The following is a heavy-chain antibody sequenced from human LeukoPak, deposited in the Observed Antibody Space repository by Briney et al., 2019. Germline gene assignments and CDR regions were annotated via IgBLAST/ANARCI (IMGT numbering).Heavy chain of an antibody. CDR3: ARAPPYYDFWSGYYTGSHYYFDY. D-gene: IGHD3-3*01. CDR1: GGSFSGYY. Sequence: SETLSLTCAVYGGSFSGYYWRWIRQPPGKVLEWIGEINHSGSTNYNPSLKSRATISVDPSKNQFSLKLSSVTAADTAVYYCARAPPYYDFWSGYYTGSHYYFDYWGQGTLVTVSS. J-gene: IGHJ4*02. CDR2: INHSGST. V-gene: IGHV4-34*01.